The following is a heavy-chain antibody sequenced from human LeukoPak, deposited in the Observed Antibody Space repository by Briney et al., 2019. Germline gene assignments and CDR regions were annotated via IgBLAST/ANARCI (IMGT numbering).Heavy chain of an antibody. CDR2: ISGGGGST. Sequence: GGSLRLSCAASGFTFSSYAMSWVRQAPGKGLEWVSAISGGGGSTYYADSVKGRFTISRDNSKNTLYLQMNSLRAEDTAVYYCASNLEDILTGYSYYYYGMDVWGQGTTVTVSS. V-gene: IGHV3-23*01. CDR3: ASNLEDILTGYSYYYYGMDV. CDR1: GFTFSSYA. D-gene: IGHD3-9*01. J-gene: IGHJ6*02.